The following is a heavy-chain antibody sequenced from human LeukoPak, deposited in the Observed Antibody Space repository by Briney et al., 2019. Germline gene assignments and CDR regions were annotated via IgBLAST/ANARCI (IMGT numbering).Heavy chain of an antibody. CDR2: ISSSKYI. CDR3: ARSPQGHGSPPDY. J-gene: IGHJ4*02. Sequence: GGSLRLSCAASGFTFSGYAMRWVRQAPGKGLECVSSISSSKYIYYTASVKGRFTIARDNAKNSLYLQMNSLRAEDTAVYYCARSPQGHGSPPDYWGQGTLVTVSS. D-gene: IGHD1-26*01. V-gene: IGHV3-21*01. CDR1: GFTFSGYA.